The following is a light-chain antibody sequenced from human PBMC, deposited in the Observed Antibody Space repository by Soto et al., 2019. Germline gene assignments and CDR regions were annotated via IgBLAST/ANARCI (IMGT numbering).Light chain of an antibody. Sequence: QSVLTQPPSVSAAPGQKVTISYSGSSSNIGNNYVSWYQQLPGTAPKLLIYDNNKRPSGIPDRFSGSKSGTSGTLDITGRQTGDEADYYCATWDHSLTGEVFGGGTKLTVL. CDR3: ATWDHSLTGEV. J-gene: IGLJ2*01. CDR1: SSNIGNNY. CDR2: DNN. V-gene: IGLV1-51*01.